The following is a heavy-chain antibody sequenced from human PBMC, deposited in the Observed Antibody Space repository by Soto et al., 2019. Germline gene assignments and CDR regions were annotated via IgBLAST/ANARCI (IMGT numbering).Heavy chain of an antibody. D-gene: IGHD5-12*01. Sequence: EVQLLESGGGLVQPGGSLRLSCAASGFIFSNYAMTWVRQAPGKGLEWVSSISNSGDTYYADSVKGRFTISRDNSKNKLFLQMNSLRAEDTAVFYCAKYRGATGNWYFDIWGRGTLVTVSS. CDR2: ISNSGDT. J-gene: IGHJ2*01. CDR1: GFIFSNYA. CDR3: AKYRGATGNWYFDI. V-gene: IGHV3-23*01.